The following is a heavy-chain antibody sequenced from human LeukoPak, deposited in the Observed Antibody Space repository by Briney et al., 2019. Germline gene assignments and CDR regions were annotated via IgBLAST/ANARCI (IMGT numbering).Heavy chain of an antibody. CDR3: AKDRSSSWYHYYYMDV. V-gene: IGHV3-30*02. D-gene: IGHD6-13*01. J-gene: IGHJ6*03. CDR2: IRYDGSNK. CDR1: GFTFSSYG. Sequence: PGGSLRLSCASTGFTFSSYGMHWVRQAPGKGLEWVTFIRYDGSNKYYADSVKGRFTISRDNSKNTLYLQMNSLRPEDTAVYYCAKDRSSSWYHYYYMDVWGKGTTVTISS.